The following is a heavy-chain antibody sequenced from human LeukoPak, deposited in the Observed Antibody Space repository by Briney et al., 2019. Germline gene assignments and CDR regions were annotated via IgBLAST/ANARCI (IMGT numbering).Heavy chain of an antibody. CDR1: GFTFSSYA. CDR2: ISYDGSNK. D-gene: IGHD2-21*02. V-gene: IGHV3-30-3*01. J-gene: IGHJ4*02. Sequence: GRSLRLSCAASGFTFSSYAMHWVRQAPGKGLEWVAVISYDGSNKYYADSVKGRFTVSRDKSKNTVFLQMNSLRGEDTAVYYCARNYLPTVVMTYFDFWGQGTLVTVSS. CDR3: ARNYLPTVVMTYFDF.